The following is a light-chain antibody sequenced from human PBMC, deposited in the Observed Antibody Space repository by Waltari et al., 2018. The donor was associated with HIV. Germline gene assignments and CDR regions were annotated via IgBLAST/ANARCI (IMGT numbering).Light chain of an antibody. CDR3: QQYNNWLT. J-gene: IGKJ4*01. V-gene: IGKV3-15*01. CDR2: GAS. CDR1: QSVSSN. Sequence: EIVMTQSPATLSVSPGERATLSCRASQSVSSNLAWYQQKPGQAPRLLIYGASTRATGIPARVSGSASGTDFSLTSSSLQSEDFAVDYCQQYNNWLTFGGGTKVEIK.